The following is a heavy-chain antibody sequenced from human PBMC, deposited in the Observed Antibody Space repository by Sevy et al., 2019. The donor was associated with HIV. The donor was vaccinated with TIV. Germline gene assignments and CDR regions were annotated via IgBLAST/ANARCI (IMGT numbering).Heavy chain of an antibody. CDR1: GFTFSNAW. V-gene: IGHV3-15*01. CDR3: TTASWSQEDYYNY. D-gene: IGHD6-13*01. Sequence: GGSLRLSCAASGFTFSNAWMSWVRQAPGKGLEWVGRIKGKIYDGTIDYAAPVKGRFSISRDDSKNTLYLQMNSLKSEDTAVYYCTTASWSQEDYYNYWGQGTLVTVSS. J-gene: IGHJ4*02. CDR2: IKGKIYDGTI.